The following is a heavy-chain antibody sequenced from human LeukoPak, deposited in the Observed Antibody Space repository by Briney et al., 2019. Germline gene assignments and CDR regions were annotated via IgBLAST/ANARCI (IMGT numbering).Heavy chain of an antibody. D-gene: IGHD3-10*01. CDR2: ISAYNGNT. J-gene: IGHJ4*02. V-gene: IGHV1-18*01. CDR1: GYTFTSYG. Sequence: ASVKVSCKASGYTFTSYGISWVRQAPGQGLEWMGWISAYNGNTNYAQKFQGRVTMTRDTSISTAYMELSRLRSDDTAVYYCARAGVNFHYGSGAYWGQGPLVTVSS. CDR3: ARAGVNFHYGSGAY.